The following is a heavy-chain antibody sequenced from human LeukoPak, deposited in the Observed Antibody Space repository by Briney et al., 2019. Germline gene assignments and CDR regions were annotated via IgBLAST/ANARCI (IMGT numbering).Heavy chain of an antibody. D-gene: IGHD5-24*01. CDR1: GGSISSYY. CDR2: IYYSGST. J-gene: IGHJ4*02. CDR3: ARGEMATIGLTGRFDY. Sequence: SETLSFTCTVSGGSISSYYWSWIRQPPGKGLEWIGYIYYSGSTSYNPSLKSRVTISVDTSKNQFSLKLSSVTAADTAVYYCARGEMATIGLTGRFDYWGQGTLVTVSS. V-gene: IGHV4-59*01.